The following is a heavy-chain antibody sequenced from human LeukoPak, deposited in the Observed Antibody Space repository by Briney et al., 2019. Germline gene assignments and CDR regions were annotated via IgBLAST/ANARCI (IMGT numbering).Heavy chain of an antibody. CDR3: ARISDDYYGSGSKVDY. D-gene: IGHD3-10*01. J-gene: IGHJ4*02. CDR2: IYYSGST. V-gene: IGHV4-39*01. Sequence: SETLSLTCTVSGGSISSSSYYWGWIRQPPGKGLEWIGSIYYSGSTYYNPSLKSRVTISVDTSKNQFPLKLSSVTAADTAVYYCARISDDYYGSGSKVDYWGQGTLVTVSS. CDR1: GGSISSSSYY.